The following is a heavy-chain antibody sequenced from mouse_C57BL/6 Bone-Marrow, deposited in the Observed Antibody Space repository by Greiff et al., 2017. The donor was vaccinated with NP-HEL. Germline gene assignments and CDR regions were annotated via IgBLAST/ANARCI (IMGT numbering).Heavy chain of an antibody. CDR2: LRNKANGYTT. CDR1: GFTFTDYY. Sequence: EVQGVESGGGLVQPGGSLSLSCAASGFTFTDYYMSWVRQPPGKALEWLGFLRNKANGYTTEYSASVKGRFTISRDNSQSILYLQMNALRAEDSATYYCARFSITTAGMDYWGQGTSVTVSS. V-gene: IGHV7-3*01. CDR3: ARFSITTAGMDY. D-gene: IGHD1-1*01. J-gene: IGHJ4*01.